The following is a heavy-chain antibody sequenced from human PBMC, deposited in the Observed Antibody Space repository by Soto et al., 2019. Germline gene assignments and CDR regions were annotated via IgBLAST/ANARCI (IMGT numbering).Heavy chain of an antibody. Sequence: PSETLSLTCIVSGDAVSSFGSYWTWLRQRPGKGLEWIGYIYYSELTDYNPSLKSRVAISLDTSRNQFSLQLTSVTVADTAVYYCAKAGGYDDHSFDRWGQGTLVTVSS. V-gene: IGHV4-31*03. J-gene: IGHJ4*02. D-gene: IGHD5-12*01. CDR3: AKAGGYDDHSFDR. CDR2: IYYSELT. CDR1: GDAVSSFGSY.